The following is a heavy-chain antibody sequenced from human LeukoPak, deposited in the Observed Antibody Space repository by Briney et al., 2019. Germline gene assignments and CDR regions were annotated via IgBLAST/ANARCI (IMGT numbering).Heavy chain of an antibody. V-gene: IGHV1-18*01. D-gene: IGHD6-19*01. CDR1: GYTFTSYG. Sequence: ASVKVSCKASGYTFTSYGISWVRQAPGQGLEWMGWISAYNGNTNYAQKLQGRVTMTTDTSTSTACMELRSLRSDDTAVYYCARDPPYSSGRNNWFDPWGQGTLVTVSS. CDR3: ARDPPYSSGRNNWFDP. J-gene: IGHJ5*02. CDR2: ISAYNGNT.